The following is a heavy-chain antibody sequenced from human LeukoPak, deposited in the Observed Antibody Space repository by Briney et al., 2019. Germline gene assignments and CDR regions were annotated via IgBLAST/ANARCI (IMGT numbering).Heavy chain of an antibody. Sequence: GGSLRLSCAASGFTFSSYAMSWVRQAPAKGLEWVSGISGTGGSTNYADSVKGRFTISRDNSKNTLYLQMNSLRAEDTAVYYCAKLATRAVAGAFDYWGHGTPVTVSS. CDR2: ISGTGGST. D-gene: IGHD6-13*01. CDR1: GFTFSSYA. V-gene: IGHV3-23*01. CDR3: AKLATRAVAGAFDY. J-gene: IGHJ4*01.